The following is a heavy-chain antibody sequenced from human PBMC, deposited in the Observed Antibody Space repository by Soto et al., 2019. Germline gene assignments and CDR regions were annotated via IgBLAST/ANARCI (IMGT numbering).Heavy chain of an antibody. CDR3: ARDTGPNGYNYYYFGMDV. CDR1: GFTISNYA. Sequence: GGSLRLSCAASGFTISNYAIHWVRQAPGKGLEWVAVISYDGSDKYNANSVKGRFTISRDNSKNTLYLQMNSLRAEDTAVYYCARDTGPNGYNYYYFGMDVWGQGTTVTVS. J-gene: IGHJ6*02. CDR2: ISYDGSDK. V-gene: IGHV3-30-3*01. D-gene: IGHD5-18*01.